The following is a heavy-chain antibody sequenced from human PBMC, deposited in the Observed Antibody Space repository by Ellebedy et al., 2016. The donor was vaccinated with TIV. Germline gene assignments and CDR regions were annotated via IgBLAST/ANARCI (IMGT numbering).Heavy chain of an antibody. Sequence: GGSLRLSCAASGFTVSSSYMSWVRQAPGKGLEWFSVIYSGGNTYYADSVRGRFTISRDNSKNTLYLQMNSLRVEDTAVYYCARLLYYYGSGTYSHEYYFDYWGQGTLVTVSS. V-gene: IGHV3-66*04. J-gene: IGHJ4*02. CDR2: IYSGGNT. D-gene: IGHD3-10*01. CDR3: ARLLYYYGSGTYSHEYYFDY. CDR1: GFTVSSSY.